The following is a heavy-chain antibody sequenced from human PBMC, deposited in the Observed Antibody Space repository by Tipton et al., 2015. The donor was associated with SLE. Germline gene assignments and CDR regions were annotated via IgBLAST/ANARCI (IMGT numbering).Heavy chain of an antibody. CDR2: INHSGST. D-gene: IGHD1-26*01. V-gene: IGHV4-34*01. J-gene: IGHJ3*02. Sequence: TLSLTCAVYGGSFSGYYWSWIRQPPGKGLEWIGEINHSGSTNYNPSLKSRVTILVDTSKNQFSLKLSSVTAADTAVNYCARGSGGHSGSYFGAFDIWGQGTMVTVSS. CDR1: GGSFSGYY. CDR3: ARGSGGHSGSYFGAFDI.